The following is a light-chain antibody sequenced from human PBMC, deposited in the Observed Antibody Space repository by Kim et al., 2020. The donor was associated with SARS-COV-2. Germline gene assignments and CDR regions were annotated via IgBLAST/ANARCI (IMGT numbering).Light chain of an antibody. J-gene: IGLJ1*01. V-gene: IGLV2-18*02. Sequence: QSALTQPPSVSGSPGQSVTISCTGTSSDVGSYNRVSWYQQPPGTAPKLMIYELSNRPSGVPDRFSGSKSGNTASLTISGLQPEDEADYYCSSFTSSDIYVFGTGTKVTVL. CDR1: SSDVGSYNR. CDR2: ELS. CDR3: SSFTSSDIYV.